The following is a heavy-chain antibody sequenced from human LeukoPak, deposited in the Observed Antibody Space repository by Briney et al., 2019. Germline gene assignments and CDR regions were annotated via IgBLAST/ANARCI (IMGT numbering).Heavy chain of an antibody. V-gene: IGHV1-2*06. Sequence: ASVKVSCKASGYTFTNYYMHWVRQAPGQGLEWMGRINPNSGGTNYAQKFQGRVTMTRDTSISTAYMELSRLRSDDTAVYYCARLREMATIMWYYGMDVWGQGTTVTVSS. CDR2: INPNSGGT. CDR1: GYTFTNYY. D-gene: IGHD5-24*01. J-gene: IGHJ6*02. CDR3: ARLREMATIMWYYGMDV.